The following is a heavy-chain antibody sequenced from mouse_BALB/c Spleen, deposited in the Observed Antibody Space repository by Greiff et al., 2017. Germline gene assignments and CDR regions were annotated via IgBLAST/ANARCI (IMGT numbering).Heavy chain of an antibody. Sequence: DVKLVESGGGLVKPGGSLKLSCAASGFTFSSYAMSWVRQTPEKRLEWVASISSGGSTYYPDSVKGRFTISRDNARNILYLQMSSLRSEDTAMYYCAREGRSYFDDWGQGTTLTVSS. J-gene: IGHJ2*01. D-gene: IGHD1-1*01. CDR3: AREGRSYFDD. V-gene: IGHV5-6-5*01. CDR1: GFTFSSYA. CDR2: ISSGGST.